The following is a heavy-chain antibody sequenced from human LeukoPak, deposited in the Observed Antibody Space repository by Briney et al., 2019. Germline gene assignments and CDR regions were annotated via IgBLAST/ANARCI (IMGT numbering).Heavy chain of an antibody. CDR2: IYHSGST. V-gene: IGHV4-30-2*01. D-gene: IGHD5-12*01. Sequence: KPSETLSLTCAVSGGSISSDDYSWNWIRQPPGKGLEWIGYIYHSGSTNYNPSLKSRVTISVDTSKNQFSLKLSSVTAADTAVYYCASGRGYVKRRGGYFVYWGQGTLVTVSS. CDR1: GGSISSDDYS. CDR3: ASGRGYVKRRGGYFVY. J-gene: IGHJ4*02.